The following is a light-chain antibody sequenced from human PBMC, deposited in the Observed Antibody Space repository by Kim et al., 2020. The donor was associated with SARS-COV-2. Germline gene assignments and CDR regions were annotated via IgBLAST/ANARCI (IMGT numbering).Light chain of an antibody. CDR2: DVS. CDR1: SSDVGGYNY. CDR3: SSYTSSSTLG. Sequence: QSALTQPASVSGFPGQSITISCTGTSSDVGGYNYVSWYQQHPGKAPKLMIYDVSNRPSGVSNRFSGSKSGNTASLTISGLQAEDEADYYCSSYTSSSTLGFGGGTQLTVL. V-gene: IGLV2-14*03. J-gene: IGLJ2*01.